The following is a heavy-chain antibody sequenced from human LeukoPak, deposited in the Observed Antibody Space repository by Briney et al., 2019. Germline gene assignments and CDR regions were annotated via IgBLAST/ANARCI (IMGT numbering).Heavy chain of an antibody. CDR2: INQSGST. CDR1: GGSFSDYY. J-gene: IGHJ5*02. V-gene: IGHV4-34*01. CDR3: ARGPEYNNGRVHRWFDP. D-gene: IGHD1-14*01. Sequence: SETLSLTCAVYGGSFSDYYWSWIRQSPGRGLEWIGEINQSGSTDYNPSLKSRVIISIDTSKTQFSLKLSSVTAADTAVYYCARGPEYNNGRVHRWFDPWGQGTLVTVSS.